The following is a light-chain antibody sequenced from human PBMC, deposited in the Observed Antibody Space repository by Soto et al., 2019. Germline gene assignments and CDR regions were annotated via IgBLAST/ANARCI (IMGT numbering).Light chain of an antibody. CDR3: GAWDRSLGVVV. V-gene: IGLV1-51*01. J-gene: IGLJ3*02. Sequence: QSVLTQPPSVSAAPGQKVTVSCSGSSSNIGNNFVAWYQQLPGTAPKLLIYDDTKRPYGIPGRFSGSKSGTSATLGITGLQTGDEADYYCGAWDRSLGVVVFGGGTKVTVL. CDR1: SSNIGNNF. CDR2: DDT.